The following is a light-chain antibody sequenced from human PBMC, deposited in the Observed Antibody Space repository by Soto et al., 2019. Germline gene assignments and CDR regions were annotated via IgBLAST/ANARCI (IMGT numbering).Light chain of an antibody. CDR1: SSDVGGYNY. V-gene: IGLV2-14*01. J-gene: IGLJ1*01. CDR3: SSYTSGKTLYV. CDR2: ASS. Sequence: QSALTQPASVSGSPGQSITIAYTGTSSDVGGYNYVSWYQHHPGKAPRLMIYASSNRPSGVSHRFSGSRSGNTASLTISGLQAEDEADYYCSSYTSGKTLYVFGTGTKLTVL.